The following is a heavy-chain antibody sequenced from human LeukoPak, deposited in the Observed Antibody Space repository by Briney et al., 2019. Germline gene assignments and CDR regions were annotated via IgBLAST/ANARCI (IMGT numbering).Heavy chain of an antibody. Sequence: GGSLRLSCAASGFTFSSYSMNWVRQAPGKGLEWVASISSSSSSIYYADSVKGRFTISRDNAKNSLYLQMNSLRDEDTAVYYCARAWYSWGYYFDYWGQGTLVTVSS. V-gene: IGHV3-21*01. J-gene: IGHJ4*02. CDR3: ARAWYSWGYYFDY. CDR1: GFTFSSYS. CDR2: ISSSSSSI. D-gene: IGHD1-26*01.